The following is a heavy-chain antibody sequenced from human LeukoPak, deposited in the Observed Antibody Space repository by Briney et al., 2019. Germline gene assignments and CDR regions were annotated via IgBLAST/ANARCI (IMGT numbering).Heavy chain of an antibody. J-gene: IGHJ4*02. CDR2: ISGSGSIT. V-gene: IGHV3-23*01. Sequence: PGRSLRLSCAASGITFSSYAMSWVRQAPGKGLEWVSTISGSGSITYYADSVKGRFTISRDNSKNTVYLELNSLRVEDTAIYYCAKGQELDDGVFDAWGQGTLVTVSS. D-gene: IGHD1-1*01. CDR3: AKGQELDDGVFDA. CDR1: GITFSSYA.